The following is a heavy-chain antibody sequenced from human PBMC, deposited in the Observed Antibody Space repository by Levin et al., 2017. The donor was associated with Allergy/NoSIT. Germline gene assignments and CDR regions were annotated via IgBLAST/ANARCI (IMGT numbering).Heavy chain of an antibody. Sequence: GESLKISCKASGYSFTSYWIGWVRQMPGQGLEWMGIIYPGDSDTRYSPSFQGQVTISADKSINTAFLQWSSLKASDTAIYYCARRGMMVAAAHWFDPWGQGTLVTVSS. CDR3: ARRGMMVAAAHWFDP. V-gene: IGHV5-51*01. J-gene: IGHJ5*02. CDR1: GYSFTSYW. D-gene: IGHD2-15*01. CDR2: IYPGDSDT.